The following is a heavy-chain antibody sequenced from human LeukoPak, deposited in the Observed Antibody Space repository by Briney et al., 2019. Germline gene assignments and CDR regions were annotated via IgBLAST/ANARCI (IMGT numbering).Heavy chain of an antibody. CDR3: VRESVDGSGSGAFDI. J-gene: IGHJ3*02. D-gene: IGHD3-10*01. CDR2: ISYDGYMK. V-gene: IGHV3-30*04. Sequence: GTSLRLSCAASGFTFSNYAMHWVRQAPGQGLEWVAFISYDGYMKYYADSVKGRFTISRDNSKNTLYLQMNSLRAGDTAVYYCVRESVDGSGSGAFDIWGQGTMVSVSS. CDR1: GFTFSNYA.